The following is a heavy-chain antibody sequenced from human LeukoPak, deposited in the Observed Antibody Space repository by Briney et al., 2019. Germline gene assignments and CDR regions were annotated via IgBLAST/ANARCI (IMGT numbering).Heavy chain of an antibody. D-gene: IGHD1-26*01. J-gene: IGHJ5*02. CDR1: GYTFTSYG. Sequence: GASVKVSCKASGYTFTSYGISWVRQAPGQGLEWMGWISAYNGNTNYAQKLQGRVTMTTDTSTSTAYMELRSLRSDDTAVYYCARAYGDGWEPLEAWFDPWGQGTLVTVSS. V-gene: IGHV1-18*01. CDR2: ISAYNGNT. CDR3: ARAYGDGWEPLEAWFDP.